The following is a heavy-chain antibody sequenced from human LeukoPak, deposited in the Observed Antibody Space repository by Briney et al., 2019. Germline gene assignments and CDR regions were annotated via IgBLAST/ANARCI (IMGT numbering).Heavy chain of an antibody. V-gene: IGHV4-38-2*01. CDR3: ARYGSGFDDC. CDR2: IHHTGGT. D-gene: IGHD3-10*01. Sequence: SETLSLTCGVCGYSISSGYYWGWIRQPPGKGLEFIGSIHHTGGTHHNPSLKSRVTLSMDTSRNQISLKLSFVTAADTAVYYCARYGSGFDDCWGQGTLVTVSS. CDR1: GYSISSGYY. J-gene: IGHJ4*02.